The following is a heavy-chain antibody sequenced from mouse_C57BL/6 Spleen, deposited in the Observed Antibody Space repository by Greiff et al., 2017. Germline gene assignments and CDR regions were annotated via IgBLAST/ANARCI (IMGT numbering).Heavy chain of an antibody. CDR2: INPSNGGT. D-gene: IGHD2-4*01. Sequence: VQLQQPGTELVKPGASVKLSCKASGYTFTSYWMHWVKQRPGQGLEWIGNINPSNGGTNYNEKFKSKATLTVDKSSSTAYMQPRSLTSEDSAVYYCARGGYYDYDGFAYWGQGTLVTVSA. V-gene: IGHV1-53*01. J-gene: IGHJ3*01. CDR3: ARGGYYDYDGFAY. CDR1: GYTFTSYW.